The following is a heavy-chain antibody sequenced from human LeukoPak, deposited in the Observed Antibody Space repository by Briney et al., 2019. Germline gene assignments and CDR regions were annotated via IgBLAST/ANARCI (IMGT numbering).Heavy chain of an antibody. CDR3: AKRGVGSGSYPTYYFDY. D-gene: IGHD1-26*01. Sequence: GGSLRLSCAASGFTFSDYAMIWVRQAPGKGLEWVSSISGSGTYSYYTDSVRGRFTISRDNSKNTLFLQMNSLRAEDTAVYYCAKRGVGSGSYPTYYFDYWGQGTLVTVSS. CDR2: ISGSGTYS. J-gene: IGHJ4*02. V-gene: IGHV3-23*01. CDR1: GFTFSDYA.